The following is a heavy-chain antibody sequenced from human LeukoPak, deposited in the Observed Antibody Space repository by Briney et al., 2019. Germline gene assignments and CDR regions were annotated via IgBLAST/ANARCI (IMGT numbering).Heavy chain of an antibody. CDR3: ARYSSSWFYYYYMDV. CDR1: GFTFSSYS. Sequence: PGGSLRLSCAASGFTFSSYSMTWVRQAPGKGLEWVSYISSSSSTIYYADSVKGRFTISRDNAKNSLYLQMNSLRAEDTAVYYCARYSSSWFYYYYMDVWGKGTTVTVSS. CDR2: ISSSSSTI. J-gene: IGHJ6*03. D-gene: IGHD6-13*01. V-gene: IGHV3-48*01.